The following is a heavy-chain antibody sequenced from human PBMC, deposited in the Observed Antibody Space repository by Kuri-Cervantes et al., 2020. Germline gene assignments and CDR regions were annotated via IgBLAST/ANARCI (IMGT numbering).Heavy chain of an antibody. D-gene: IGHD6-25*01. J-gene: IGHJ6*02. Sequence: ASVKVSCKVSGYTLTELSMHWVRQALGKGLEWMGGFDPEDGETIYAQKFQGRVTMTTDTSTSTAYMELRSLRSDDTAVYYCASGMKQGYYYYGMDVWGQGTTVTVSS. V-gene: IGHV1-24*01. CDR1: GYTLTELS. CDR3: ASGMKQGYYYYGMDV. CDR2: FDPEDGET.